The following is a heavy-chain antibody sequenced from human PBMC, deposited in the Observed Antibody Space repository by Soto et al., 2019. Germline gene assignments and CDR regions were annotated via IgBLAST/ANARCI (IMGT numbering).Heavy chain of an antibody. J-gene: IGHJ6*02. Sequence: QVQLVQSGAEVKKPGSSVKVSCQASGSTFSSYTVSWVRQAPGQVLEWMGRIIPVLGVTNYAPKFKGRVTITADKSKTTVYMELSSLRSGDTAVYYCARRRYCGADCYSKYYYGMDVWGQGTTVTVSS. CDR3: ARRRYCGADCYSKYYYGMDV. CDR1: GSTFSSYT. V-gene: IGHV1-69*02. D-gene: IGHD2-21*02. CDR2: IIPVLGVT.